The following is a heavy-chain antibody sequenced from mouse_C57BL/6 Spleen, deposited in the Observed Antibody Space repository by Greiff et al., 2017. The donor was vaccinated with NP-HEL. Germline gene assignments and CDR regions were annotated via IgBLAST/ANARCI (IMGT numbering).Heavy chain of an antibody. CDR1: GYTFTSYW. V-gene: IGHV1-55*01. Sequence: QVQLQQPGAELVKPGASVKMSCKASGYTFTSYWITWVKQRPGQGLEWIGDIYPGSGSTNYNEKFKSKATLTVDTSSSTAYMQLSRLTSEDSAVYYCARPSSGSSPGYWYFDVWGTGTTVTVSS. CDR2: IYPGSGST. J-gene: IGHJ1*03. D-gene: IGHD1-1*01. CDR3: ARPSSGSSPGYWYFDV.